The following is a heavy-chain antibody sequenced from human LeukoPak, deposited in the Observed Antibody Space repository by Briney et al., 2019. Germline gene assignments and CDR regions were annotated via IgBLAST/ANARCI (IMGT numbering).Heavy chain of an antibody. D-gene: IGHD4-11*01. Sequence: ASVKVSCKASGYRFTDYYVHWVRQAPGQGLEWMAWINPNGGTTNYAQKFQGRVTMIRDTSISTAYMELSNLRSGDTAVYYCARTSDYYNYYFDYWGQGTPVTVSS. CDR1: GYRFTDYY. J-gene: IGHJ4*02. V-gene: IGHV1-2*02. CDR3: ARTSDYYNYYFDY. CDR2: INPNGGTT.